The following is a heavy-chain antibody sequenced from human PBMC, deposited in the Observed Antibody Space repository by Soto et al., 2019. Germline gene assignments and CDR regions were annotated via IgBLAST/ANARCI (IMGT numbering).Heavy chain of an antibody. CDR2: IYPGDSDT. V-gene: IGHV5-51*01. J-gene: IGHJ3*02. CDR3: ARHRGYSYGDVAFDI. D-gene: IGHD5-18*01. Sequence: GESLKISCKGSGYSFTSYWIGWVRQMPGKGLEWMGIIYPGDSDTRYSPSFQGQVTISADKSISTAYLQWSSLKASDTAMYYCARHRGYSYGDVAFDIWGQGTMVTVSS. CDR1: GYSFTSYW.